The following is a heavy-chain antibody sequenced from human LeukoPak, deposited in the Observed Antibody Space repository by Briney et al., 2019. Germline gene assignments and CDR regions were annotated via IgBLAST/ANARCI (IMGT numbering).Heavy chain of an antibody. V-gene: IGHV1-2*02. CDR3: ARGSPGSGYSGIDY. Sequence: GASVKVSCKASGYTFAGYYMHWVRQAPGQGPEWMGWINPNSGGTKYAQKFQGRVTMTRDTSISTAYMELSRLRSDDTAVYYCARGSPGSGYSGIDYWGQGTLVTVSS. J-gene: IGHJ4*02. CDR2: INPNSGGT. D-gene: IGHD5-12*01. CDR1: GYTFAGYY.